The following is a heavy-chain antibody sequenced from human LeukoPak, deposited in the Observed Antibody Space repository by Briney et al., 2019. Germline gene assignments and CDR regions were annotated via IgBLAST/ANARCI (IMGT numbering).Heavy chain of an antibody. J-gene: IGHJ4*02. CDR3: ARGLRDVRGWYHHDF. CDR1: GGSMDSYH. Sequence: SETLPLTCTVSGGSMDSYHWGWIRQPAGKELEWIGHMYTTGTTRYKSALKSRVSMSIDTSTNQFSLTLSSVTAADTAVYYCARGLRDVRGWYHHDFWGQGTLVTVSS. CDR2: MYTTGTT. V-gene: IGHV4-4*07. D-gene: IGHD6-19*01.